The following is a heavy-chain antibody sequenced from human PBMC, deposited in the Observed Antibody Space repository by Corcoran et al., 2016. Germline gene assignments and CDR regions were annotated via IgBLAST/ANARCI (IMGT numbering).Heavy chain of an antibody. J-gene: IGHJ6*02. CDR3: AKDSLKGGMDV. CDR2: ISYDGSNK. V-gene: IGHV3-30*18. Sequence: QVQLVESGGGVVQPGRSLRLSCAASGFTFSSYCMHWVRQAPGKGLEWVAVISYDGSNKYYADSVKGRFTISRDNSKNTLYLQMNSLRAEDTAVYYCAKDSLKGGMDVWGQGTTVTVSS. CDR1: GFTFSSYC.